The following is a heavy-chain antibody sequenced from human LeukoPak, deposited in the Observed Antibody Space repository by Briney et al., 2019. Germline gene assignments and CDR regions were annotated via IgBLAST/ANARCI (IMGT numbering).Heavy chain of an antibody. D-gene: IGHD2-15*01. V-gene: IGHV3-48*04. Sequence: PGGSLRLSCAASGFTFSSYGMSWVRQAPGKGLEWVSYISSSGSTIYYADSVKGRFTISRDNAKNSLYLQMNSLRAEDTAVYYCARGRYCSGGSCSSTLLYYYYGMDVWGQGTTVTVSS. CDR1: GFTFSSYG. J-gene: IGHJ6*02. CDR3: ARGRYCSGGSCSSTLLYYYYGMDV. CDR2: ISSSGSTI.